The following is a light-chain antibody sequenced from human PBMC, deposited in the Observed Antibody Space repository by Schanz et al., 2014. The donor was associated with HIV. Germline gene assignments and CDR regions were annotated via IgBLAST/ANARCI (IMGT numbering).Light chain of an antibody. CDR3: STYTTSKIWV. Sequence: QSALTQPPSASGSPGQSVTISCTGTSSDVGGYYYVSWYQQHPGKAPKLMIYEVSKRPSGVPDRLSGSKTGETASLTISGLQAEDEAEYYCSTYTTSKIWVFGGGTKVTVL. CDR2: EVS. V-gene: IGLV2-8*01. CDR1: SSDVGGYYY. J-gene: IGLJ3*02.